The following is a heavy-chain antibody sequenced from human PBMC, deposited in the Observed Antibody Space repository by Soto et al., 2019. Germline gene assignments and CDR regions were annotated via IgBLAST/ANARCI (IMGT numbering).Heavy chain of an antibody. D-gene: IGHD5-12*01. Sequence: GGSLRLSCAASGFTFSSYAMHWVRQAPGKGLEWVAVISYDGSNKYYADSVKGRFTISRDNSKNTLYLQMNSLRAEDTAVYYCARDEAIVATIERVSLIDYWGQGTLVTVSS. V-gene: IGHV3-30-3*01. CDR3: ARDEAIVATIERVSLIDY. CDR1: GFTFSSYA. CDR2: ISYDGSNK. J-gene: IGHJ4*02.